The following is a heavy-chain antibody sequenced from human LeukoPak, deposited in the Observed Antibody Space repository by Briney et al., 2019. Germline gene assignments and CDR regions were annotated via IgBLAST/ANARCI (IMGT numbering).Heavy chain of an antibody. CDR2: ISAYNGNT. Sequence: ASVKVSCKASGYTFTSYDISWVRQAPGQGLEWMGWISAYNGNTNYAQKLQGRVTMTTDTSTSTAYMELRSLRSDDTAVYYCARDYGLTMIVVVTPFDYWGQGTLVTVSS. D-gene: IGHD3-22*01. J-gene: IGHJ4*02. V-gene: IGHV1-18*01. CDR3: ARDYGLTMIVVVTPFDY. CDR1: GYTFTSYD.